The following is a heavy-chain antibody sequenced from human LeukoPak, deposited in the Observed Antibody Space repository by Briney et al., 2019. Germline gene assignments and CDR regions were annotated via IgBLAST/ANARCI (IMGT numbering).Heavy chain of an antibody. Sequence: GSSVKVSCKASGYTFTSYGISWVRQAPGQGLEWMGWISAYNGNTNYAQKLQGRVTMTTDTSTSTAYMELRSLRSDDTAVYYCARVLLYFDWSPSWTDPWGQGTLVTVSS. V-gene: IGHV1-18*01. CDR1: GYTFTSYG. CDR2: ISAYNGNT. D-gene: IGHD3-9*01. CDR3: ARVLLYFDWSPSWTDP. J-gene: IGHJ5*02.